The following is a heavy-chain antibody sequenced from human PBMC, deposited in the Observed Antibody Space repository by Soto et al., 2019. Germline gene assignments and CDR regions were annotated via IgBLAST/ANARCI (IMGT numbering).Heavy chain of an antibody. CDR2: ISSSSSYI. D-gene: IGHD2-15*01. CDR3: ARDQYCSGGSCWDY. J-gene: IGHJ4*02. Sequence: GGSLRLSCAASGFTFSSYSMNWVRQAPGKGLEWVSSISSSSSYIYYADSVKGRFTISRDNAKNSLYLQMNSLRAEDTAVYYCARDQYCSGGSCWDYWGQGTLVTVSS. CDR1: GFTFSSYS. V-gene: IGHV3-21*01.